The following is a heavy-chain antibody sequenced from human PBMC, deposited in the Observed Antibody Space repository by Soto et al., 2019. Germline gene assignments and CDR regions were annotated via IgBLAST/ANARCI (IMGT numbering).Heavy chain of an antibody. J-gene: IGHJ4*02. CDR2: IYYSGST. CDR1: GGSISSYY. CDR3: ARDAEVNSGSYYDY. V-gene: IGHV4-59*01. Sequence: SVTLSLTCTVSGGSISSYYWSWIRQPPGKGLEWIGYIYYSGSTNYNPSLKSRVTISVDTSKNQFSLKLSSVTAADTAVYYCARDAEVNSGSYYDYWGQGTLVTVSS. D-gene: IGHD1-26*01.